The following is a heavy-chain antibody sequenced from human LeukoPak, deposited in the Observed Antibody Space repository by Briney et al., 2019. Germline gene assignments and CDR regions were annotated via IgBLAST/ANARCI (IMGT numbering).Heavy chain of an antibody. CDR2: ISSSSSYI. Sequence: PGGSLRLSCAASGFTFSSYSMNWVRQAPGKGLEWVSSISSSSSYIYYADSVKGRFTISRDNAKNSLYLQMNSLRAEDTAVYYCAGGYSYGYWGVDYWGQGTLVTVSS. CDR1: GFTFSSYS. V-gene: IGHV3-21*01. J-gene: IGHJ4*02. D-gene: IGHD5-18*01. CDR3: AGGYSYGYWGVDY.